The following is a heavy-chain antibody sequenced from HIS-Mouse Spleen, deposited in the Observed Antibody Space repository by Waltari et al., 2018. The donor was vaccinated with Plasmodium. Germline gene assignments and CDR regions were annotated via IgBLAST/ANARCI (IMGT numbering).Heavy chain of an antibody. CDR2: INHSGST. V-gene: IGHV4-34*01. CDR1: GGSFSGYY. J-gene: IGHJ2*01. D-gene: IGHD3-3*01. CDR3: ARVTSSGVYWYFDL. Sequence: QVQLQQWGAGLLKPSETLSLTCAVYGGSFSGYYWSWIRQPPGKGLEWIGEINHSGSTNYNPSLSSRVTISVDTSKNPFSLKLSSVTAADTAVYYCARVTSSGVYWYFDLWGRGTLVTVSS.